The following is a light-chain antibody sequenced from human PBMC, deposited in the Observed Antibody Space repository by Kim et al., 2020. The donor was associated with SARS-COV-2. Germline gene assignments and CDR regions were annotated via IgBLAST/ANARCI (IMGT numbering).Light chain of an antibody. J-gene: IGLJ3*02. V-gene: IGLV4-69*01. CDR2: VYSDGTH. CDR3: QTWDTGIQV. CDR1: SGHSTYA. Sequence: SVKLTCTLSSGHSTYAIAWHQQQAEKGPRYLMNVYSDGTHTKGDGIPDRFSGSTSGAERYLTISSLQSEDEADYYCQTWDTGIQVFGGGTELTVL.